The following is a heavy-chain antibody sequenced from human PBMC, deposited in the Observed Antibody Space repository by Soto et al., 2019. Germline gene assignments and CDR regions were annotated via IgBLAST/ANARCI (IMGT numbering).Heavy chain of an antibody. J-gene: IGHJ4*02. CDR1: GXRFSDHY. V-gene: IGHV3-11*01. Sequence: GSLRLSCAASGXRFSDHYMTWIRQAPGKGLEWVSKISSSGTTMYYADSVKGRFTVSRDNDKNSLYLKMNTLRAEDTAVYYCAGDPYYYGSAFWGQGTLLTVSP. CDR2: ISSSGTTM. CDR3: AGDPYYYGSAF. D-gene: IGHD3-10*01.